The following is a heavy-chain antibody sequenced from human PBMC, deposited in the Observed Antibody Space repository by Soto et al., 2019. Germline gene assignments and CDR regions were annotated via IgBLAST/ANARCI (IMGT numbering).Heavy chain of an antibody. D-gene: IGHD2-2*01. CDR3: AKALSFTSSALDS. CDR1: GFTFSGIA. V-gene: IGHV3-30*18. Sequence: QVQLVESGGGVVRPGNSLTLACAASGFTFSGIAMHWVRQAPGKGLEWVAVVSYDATNKFYGESVKGRFTVSRDNSKHPLYLPMTSLRPEDTATYYCAKALSFTSSALDSWGQGSLVIVS. CDR2: VSYDATNK. J-gene: IGHJ5*02.